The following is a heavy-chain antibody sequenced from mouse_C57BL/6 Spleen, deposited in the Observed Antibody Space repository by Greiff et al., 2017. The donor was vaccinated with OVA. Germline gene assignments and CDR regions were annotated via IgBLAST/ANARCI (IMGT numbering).Heavy chain of an antibody. J-gene: IGHJ4*01. D-gene: IGHD1-1*01. CDR3: ARGGIYGGYYAMDY. Sequence: EVMLVESEGGLVQPGSSMKLSCTASGFTFSDYYMAWVRQVPEKGLEWVANINYDGSSTYYLDSLKSRFIISRDNAKNILYLQMSSLKSEDTATYYCARGGIYGGYYAMDYWGQGTSVTVSS. V-gene: IGHV5-16*01. CDR1: GFTFSDYY. CDR2: INYDGSST.